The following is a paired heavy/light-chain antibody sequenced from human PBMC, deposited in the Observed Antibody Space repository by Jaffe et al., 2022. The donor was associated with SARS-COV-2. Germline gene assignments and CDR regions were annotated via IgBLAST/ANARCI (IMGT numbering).Heavy chain of an antibody. D-gene: IGHD2-15*01. Sequence: EVQLVQSGAEVKKPGESLKISCKASGYSFTRYWIGWVRQMPGKGLEWMGIMYPGDSDTRYSPSFQGQVIISADKSTNTAFLQWTRLKASDTAMYFCARPDIDGGVVNLWGQGTQVTVSS. CDR2: MYPGDSDT. CDR3: ARPDIDGGVVNL. J-gene: IGHJ5*02. V-gene: IGHV5-51*01. CDR1: GYSFTRYW.
Light chain of an antibody. CDR3: QQYYTSPQT. J-gene: IGKJ1*01. V-gene: IGKV4-1*01. CDR2: WAS. CDR1: QSVLYSSNNENY. Sequence: DIVMTQSPDSLAVSLGERATINCKSSQSVLYSSNNENYLAWYQVKPGQPPKLLIYWASTRESGVPDRFSGSGSGTDFTLTISSLQAEDVAVYYCQQYYTSPQTFGQGTKVEIK.